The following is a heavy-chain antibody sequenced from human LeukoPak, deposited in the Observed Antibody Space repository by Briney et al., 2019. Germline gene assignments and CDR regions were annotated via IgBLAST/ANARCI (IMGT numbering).Heavy chain of an antibody. CDR3: AKDPIGELSLGVPNWFDP. CDR2: IRYDGTNK. J-gene: IGHJ5*02. Sequence: PGGSLRLSCAGSGFTFSSYGMHWVRQAPGKGLEWVAFIRYDGTNKFYADSVKGRFTISRDIPKNSLYLQMNSLRAEDTALYYCAKDPIGELSLGVPNWFDPWGQGTLVTVSS. CDR1: GFTFSSYG. V-gene: IGHV3-30*02. D-gene: IGHD3-10*01.